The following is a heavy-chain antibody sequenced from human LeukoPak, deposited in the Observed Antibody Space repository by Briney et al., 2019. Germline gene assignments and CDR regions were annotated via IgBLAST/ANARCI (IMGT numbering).Heavy chain of an antibody. CDR3: ARARYYYDSSGRSPYFDY. V-gene: IGHV4-4*07. CDR2: IYTSGST. CDR1: GGSISSYY. J-gene: IGHJ4*02. D-gene: IGHD3-22*01. Sequence: PSETLPLTCTVSGGSISSYYWSWIRQPAGKGLEWIGRIYTSGSTNYNPSLKSRVTMSVDTSKNQFSLKLSSVTAADTAVYYCARARYYYDSSGRSPYFDYWGQGTLVTVSS.